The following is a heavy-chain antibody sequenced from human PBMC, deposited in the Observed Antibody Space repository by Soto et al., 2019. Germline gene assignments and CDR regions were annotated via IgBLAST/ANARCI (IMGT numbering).Heavy chain of an antibody. CDR3: ARATIVLVPAAMVSHWFDP. Sequence: QVQLQESGPGLVKPSQTLSLICTVSGGSISSGDYYWSWIRQPPGKGLEWIGYIYYSGSTYYNPSLKSRVTISVDTSKNQFSLKLSSVTAADTAVYYCARATIVLVPAAMVSHWFDPWGQGTLVTVSS. V-gene: IGHV4-30-4*01. J-gene: IGHJ5*02. CDR2: IYYSGST. CDR1: GGSISSGDYY. D-gene: IGHD2-2*01.